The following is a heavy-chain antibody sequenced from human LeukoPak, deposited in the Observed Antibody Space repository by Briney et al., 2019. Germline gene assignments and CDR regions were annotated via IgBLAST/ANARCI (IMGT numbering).Heavy chain of an antibody. D-gene: IGHD3-22*01. J-gene: IGHJ4*02. Sequence: SETLSLTCAVSGGSISSGGYYWSWIRQPPGKGLEWIGYIYYSGSTNYNPSLKSRVTISVDTSKNQFSLKLSSVTAADTAVYYCARGGYYYDFPLDYWGQGTLVTVSS. V-gene: IGHV4-61*08. CDR1: GGSISSGGYY. CDR3: ARGGYYYDFPLDY. CDR2: IYYSGST.